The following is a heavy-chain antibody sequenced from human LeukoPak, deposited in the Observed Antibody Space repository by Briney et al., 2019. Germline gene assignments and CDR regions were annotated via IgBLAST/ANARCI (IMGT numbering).Heavy chain of an antibody. CDR2: ISYDGSNK. CDR3: AKRWTGTTIGQQDY. Sequence: GGSLRLSCAASGFTFSSYGMHWVRQAPGKGLEWVAVISYDGSNKYYADSVKGRFTISRDNSKNTLYLQMNSLRAEDTAVYYCAKRWTGTTIGQQDYWGQGTLVTVSS. D-gene: IGHD1-1*01. V-gene: IGHV3-30*18. CDR1: GFTFSSYG. J-gene: IGHJ4*02.